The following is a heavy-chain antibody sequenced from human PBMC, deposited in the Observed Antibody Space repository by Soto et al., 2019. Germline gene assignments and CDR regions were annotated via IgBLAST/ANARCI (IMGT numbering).Heavy chain of an antibody. Sequence: QVQLVESGGGVVQPGRSLRLSCAASGFSFSTYVMHWVRQAPGQGLEWVAVISSDGSNNYYSDSVKGRFTISRDNSTNTLYLQMNSLRVEDTAVYYCAKDRYLYSSTWSYYFDYWGQGTLVAVSS. J-gene: IGHJ4*02. V-gene: IGHV3-30*18. CDR3: AKDRYLYSSTWSYYFDY. CDR2: ISSDGSNN. D-gene: IGHD2-2*01. CDR1: GFSFSTYV.